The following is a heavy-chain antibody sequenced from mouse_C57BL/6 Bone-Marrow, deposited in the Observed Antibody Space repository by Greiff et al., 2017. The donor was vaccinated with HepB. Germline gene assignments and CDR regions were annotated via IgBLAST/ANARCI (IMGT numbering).Heavy chain of an antibody. CDR3: ARSGYYGSTWFAY. J-gene: IGHJ3*01. CDR1: GYTFTSYW. CDR2: IDPSDSYT. Sequence: QVQLQQPGAELVKPGASVKLSCKASGYTFTSYWMQWVKQRPGQGLEWIGEIDPSDSYTNYNQKFKGKATLTVDTSSSTAYMQLSSLTSEDSAVYYCARSGYYGSTWFAYWGQGTLVTVSA. V-gene: IGHV1-50*01. D-gene: IGHD1-1*01.